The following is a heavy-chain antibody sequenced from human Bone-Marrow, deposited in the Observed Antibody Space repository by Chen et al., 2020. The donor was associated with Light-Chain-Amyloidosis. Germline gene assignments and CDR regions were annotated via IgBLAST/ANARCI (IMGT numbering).Heavy chain of an antibody. CDR1: GFIFENYA. Sequence: EVQLVESGGGVAQPGGSLRLSCVVSGFIFENYAMHWVRQVPGKGLEWLCLISGDGGNPDYADSVKGRFIVSRDKSKNSLYLQMNSLRAEDTAFYYCAKDKPGVFANWGQGTLVTVSS. V-gene: IGHV3-43*02. CDR2: ISGDGGNP. CDR3: AKDKPGVFAN. D-gene: IGHD2-8*01. J-gene: IGHJ4*02.